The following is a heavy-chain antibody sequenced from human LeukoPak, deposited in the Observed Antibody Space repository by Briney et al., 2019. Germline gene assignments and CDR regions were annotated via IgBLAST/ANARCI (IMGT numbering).Heavy chain of an antibody. Sequence: GGSLRLSCAASGFTFNSYSMHWFRQAPGKGLEWVSSISSSSRFIYYADSVKGRFTISRDNPKNSLYLQMNSLRAEDTAVYYCARGAGKIAVGEVDYWGQGTLVTVAS. CDR1: GFTFNSYS. D-gene: IGHD6-19*01. CDR2: ISSSSRFI. J-gene: IGHJ4*02. V-gene: IGHV3-21*01. CDR3: ARGAGKIAVGEVDY.